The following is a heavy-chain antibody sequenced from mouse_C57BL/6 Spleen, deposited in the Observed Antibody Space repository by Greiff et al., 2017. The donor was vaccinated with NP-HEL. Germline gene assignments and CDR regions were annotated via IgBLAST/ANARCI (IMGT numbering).Heavy chain of an antibody. CDR2: ISSGGSYT. J-gene: IGHJ2*01. CDR1: GFTFSSYG. CDR3: ARHSNYYFDY. D-gene: IGHD2-5*01. V-gene: IGHV5-6*01. Sequence: DVHLVESGGDLVKPGGSLKLSCAASGFTFSSYGMSWVRQTPDKRLEWVATISSGGSYTYYPDSVKGRFTISRDNAKNTLYLQMSSLKSEDTAMYYCARHSNYYFDYWGQGTTLTVSS.